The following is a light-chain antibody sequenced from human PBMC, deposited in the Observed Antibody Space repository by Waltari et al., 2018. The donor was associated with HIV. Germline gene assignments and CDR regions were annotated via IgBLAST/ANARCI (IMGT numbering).Light chain of an antibody. CDR1: QSVSSSY. J-gene: IGKJ1*01. Sequence: IVLTQSPGTLSLSPGERATRSCRASQSVSSSYLAWYQQKPGQAPRLLIHGASSRATGSPYRFSGSGSGTDFTLTISRLETEEFAVDYCKQYGSSSWTFGQGTKVEIK. V-gene: IGKV3-20*01. CDR2: GAS. CDR3: KQYGSSSWT.